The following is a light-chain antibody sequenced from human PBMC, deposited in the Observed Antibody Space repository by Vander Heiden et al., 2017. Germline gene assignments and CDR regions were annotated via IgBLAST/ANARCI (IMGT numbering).Light chain of an antibody. CDR3: QHYNNWPRT. CDR2: GAS. J-gene: IGKJ1*01. CDR1: QSVSSN. Sequence: IVMTQSPATLSVSPGERATLSCRASQSVSSNLAWYQQKPGQAPRLLIYGASTRATGIPARFSGSGSGTDFTLTISSLQSEDFAVYHCQHYNNWPRTFGQGTKVEIK. V-gene: IGKV3-15*01.